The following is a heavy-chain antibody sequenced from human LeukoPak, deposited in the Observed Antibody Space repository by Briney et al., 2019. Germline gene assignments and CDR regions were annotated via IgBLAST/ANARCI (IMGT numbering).Heavy chain of an antibody. J-gene: IGHJ4*02. CDR3: ATAGTNDILTGYYSFSFDY. CDR2: INPNSGGT. V-gene: IGHV1-2*02. CDR1: GYAFTGYY. D-gene: IGHD3-9*01. Sequence: ASVKVSGKASGYAFTGYYMHWVRQAPGQGLEWMGWINPNSGGTNYAQKFQGRVTMTRDTSISTAYMELSRLRSDDTAVYYCATAGTNDILTGYYSFSFDYWGQGTLVTVSS.